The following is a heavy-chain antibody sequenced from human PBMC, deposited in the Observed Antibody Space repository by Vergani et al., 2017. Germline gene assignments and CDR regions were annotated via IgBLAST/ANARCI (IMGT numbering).Heavy chain of an antibody. J-gene: IGHJ6*02. CDR3: ARXPYCSGGSCYSVGGGYYYYGMDV. V-gene: IGHV3-30*03. CDR2: ISYDGSNK. Sequence: QVQLVESGGGVVQPGRSLRLSCAASGFTFSSYGMHWVRQAPGKGLEWVAVISYDGSNKYYADSVKGRFTISRDNSKNTLYLQMNSLRAEDTAVYYCARXPYCSGGSCYSVGGGYYYYGMDVWGQGTTVTVSS. CDR1: GFTFSSYG. D-gene: IGHD2-15*01.